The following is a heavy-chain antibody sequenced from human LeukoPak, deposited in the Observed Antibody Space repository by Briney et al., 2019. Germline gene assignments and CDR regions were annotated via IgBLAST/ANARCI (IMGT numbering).Heavy chain of an antibody. CDR3: ARGSRYYYDSGSYYPSYYYMDV. J-gene: IGHJ6*03. D-gene: IGHD3-10*01. V-gene: IGHV1-46*01. CDR1: GYTFTSYY. Sequence: VASVKVSCKASGYTFTSYYMHWVRQAPGQGLEWMGIINPSGGSTSYAQKFQGRVTMTRDTSISTAYMELSRLRSDDTAVYYCARGSRYYYDSGSYYPSYYYMDVWGTGTTVTVSS. CDR2: INPSGGST.